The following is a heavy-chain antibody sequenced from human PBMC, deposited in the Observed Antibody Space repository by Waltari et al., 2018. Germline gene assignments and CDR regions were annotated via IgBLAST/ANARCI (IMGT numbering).Heavy chain of an antibody. CDR1: GYKFNSYG. V-gene: IGHV1-18*01. J-gene: IGHJ5*02. CDR3: ARRWTSDWSDP. Sequence: QLVQSDAEVKKPGASVKASCKNSGYKFNSYGINWVRQAPGQGLESMGWISAYTGNPHYAQNFQGRVTMTRDTSTNTAYLELRGLTSDDTAVYYCARRWTSDWSDPWGQGTLVTVSS. CDR2: ISAYTGNP.